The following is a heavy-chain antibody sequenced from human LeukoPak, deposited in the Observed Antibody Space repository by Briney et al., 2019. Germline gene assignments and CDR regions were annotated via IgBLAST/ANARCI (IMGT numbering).Heavy chain of an antibody. CDR1: GFSFITHA. D-gene: IGHD6-13*01. CDR2: ISGGGGKT. CDR3: AKETARPAGVFEG. Sequence: GGSLRLSCAASGFSFITHAMSWVRQAPGKGLEWVSAISGGGGKTYYTDSVKGRFTISRDNSKNMLYLQMNSLRAEDTAVYYCAKETARPAGVFEGWGQGTRVTVSS. V-gene: IGHV3-23*01. J-gene: IGHJ4*02.